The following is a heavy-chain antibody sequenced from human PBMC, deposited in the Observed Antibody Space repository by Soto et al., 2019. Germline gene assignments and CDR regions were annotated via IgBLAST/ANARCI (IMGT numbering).Heavy chain of an antibody. CDR3: ARALTSAAGLYFDC. D-gene: IGHD6-13*01. CDR1: GDSIGSYY. CDR2: IHTTENT. V-gene: IGHV4-4*07. Sequence: QVQLQESGPGLVKPSETLFLTCTVSGDSIGSYYWSWIRQPAGKGMEWIGRIHTTENTNYNPSLRSRVTRSVDTSNNQFSLILTSLTAADTAVYYCARALTSAAGLYFDCWGQGTLVTVSS. J-gene: IGHJ4*02.